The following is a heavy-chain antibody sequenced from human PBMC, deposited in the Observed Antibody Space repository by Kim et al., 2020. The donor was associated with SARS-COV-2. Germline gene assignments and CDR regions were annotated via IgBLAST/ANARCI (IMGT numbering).Heavy chain of an antibody. V-gene: IGHV4-59*08. D-gene: IGHD3-22*01. CDR3: SGHYDSSDPSGN. J-gene: IGHJ4*02. Sequence: NYNPSLKSRVTISVDTSKNQFSLKLSSVTAADTAVYYCSGHYDSSDPSGNWGQGTLVTVSS.